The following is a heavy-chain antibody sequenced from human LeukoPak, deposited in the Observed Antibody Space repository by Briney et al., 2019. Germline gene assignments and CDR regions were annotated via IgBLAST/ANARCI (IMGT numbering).Heavy chain of an antibody. CDR1: GFTFSSYS. V-gene: IGHV3-48*01. CDR3: ARDSYSKNDY. Sequence: GGSLRLSCAASGFTFSSYSMNWVRQAPGKGLEWVSYISSSSSTIYYGGSVKGRFTVSRDNAKNSLYLQMNSLRVEDTAVYFCARDSYSKNDYWGQGTLVTVSS. D-gene: IGHD4-11*01. J-gene: IGHJ4*02. CDR2: ISSSSSTI.